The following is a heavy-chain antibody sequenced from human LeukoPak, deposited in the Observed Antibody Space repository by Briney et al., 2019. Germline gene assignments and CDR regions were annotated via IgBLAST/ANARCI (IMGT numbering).Heavy chain of an antibody. D-gene: IGHD3-10*01. V-gene: IGHV4-38-2*02. Sequence: SETLSLTCTVSGYSISSGYYWGWIRQPPGKGLEWIGSIYHSGSTYYNPSLKSRVTISVDTSKNQFSLKLSSVTAADTAVYYCARAGNPPYYFDYWGQGTLVTVSS. CDR1: GYSISSGYY. J-gene: IGHJ4*02. CDR3: ARAGNPPYYFDY. CDR2: IYHSGST.